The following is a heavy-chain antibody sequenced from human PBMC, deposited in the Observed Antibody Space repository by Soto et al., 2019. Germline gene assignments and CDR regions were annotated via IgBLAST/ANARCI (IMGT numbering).Heavy chain of an antibody. CDR2: IYYSGST. D-gene: IGHD3-16*01. Sequence: QLQLQESGPGLVKPSETLSLTCTVSGGSISSSSYYWGWIRQPPGKGLEWIGSIYYSGSTYYNPSRKSRVTISVDTSKNQFSLKLSSVTAADTAVYYCARLCGGYYYYYYMDVWGKGTTVTVSS. V-gene: IGHV4-39*01. J-gene: IGHJ6*03. CDR1: GGSISSSSYY. CDR3: ARLCGGYYYYYYMDV.